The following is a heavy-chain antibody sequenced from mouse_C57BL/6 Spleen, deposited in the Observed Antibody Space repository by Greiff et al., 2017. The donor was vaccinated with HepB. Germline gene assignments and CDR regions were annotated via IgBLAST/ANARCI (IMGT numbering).Heavy chain of an antibody. D-gene: IGHD1-1*01. CDR1: GYSITSGYY. CDR3: ARIYYSRYFDV. V-gene: IGHV3-6*01. J-gene: IGHJ1*03. Sequence: EVQLVESGPGLVKPSQSLSLTCSVTGYSITSGYYWNWIRQFPGNKLEWMGYISYDGSNNYNPSLKNRISITRDTSKNQFFLKLNSVTTEDTATYYCARIYYSRYFDVWGTGTTVTVSS. CDR2: ISYDGSN.